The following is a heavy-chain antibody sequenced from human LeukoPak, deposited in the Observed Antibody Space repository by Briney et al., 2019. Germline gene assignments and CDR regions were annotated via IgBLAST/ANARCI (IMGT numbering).Heavy chain of an antibody. CDR1: GFTFKSYA. CDR3: AKGSRGSYDY. Sequence: GGSLRLSCAASGFTFKSYAMTWVRQAPEKGLEWVSSIIDSGISTYYGDSVKGRFTISRDNSKNTLYLQMNSLRAEDTAVYYCAKGSRGSYDYWGQGTLVTVSS. V-gene: IGHV3-23*01. D-gene: IGHD1-26*01. CDR2: IIDSGIST. J-gene: IGHJ4*02.